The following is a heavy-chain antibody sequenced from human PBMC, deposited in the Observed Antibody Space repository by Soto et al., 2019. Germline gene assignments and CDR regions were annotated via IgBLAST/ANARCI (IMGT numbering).Heavy chain of an antibody. V-gene: IGHV4-34*01. CDR3: ARAGYCSGGSCYLFAH. D-gene: IGHD2-15*01. Sequence: PSETLSLTCAVYGGSFSGYYWSWIRQPPGKGLEWIGEINHSGSTNYNPSLKSRVTISVDTSKNQFSLKLSSVTAAETAVYYCARAGYCSGGSCYLFAHWGQGPMVTVSS. J-gene: IGHJ4*02. CDR2: INHSGST. CDR1: GGSFSGYY.